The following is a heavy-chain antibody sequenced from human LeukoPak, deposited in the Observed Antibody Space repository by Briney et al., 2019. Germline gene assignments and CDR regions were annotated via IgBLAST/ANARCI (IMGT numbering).Heavy chain of an antibody. Sequence: SETLSLTCTVSGGSISSSSYYWGWIRQPPGKGLEWIGSIYYGGSSYYNPSLKSRVSISVDTSNNQFSLKVNSVTAADTAVYYCARDAGHRLSRRNYYAMDVWGQGTTVTVSS. CDR3: ARDAGHRLSRRNYYAMDV. J-gene: IGHJ6*02. D-gene: IGHD6-25*01. CDR1: GGSISSSSYY. CDR2: IYYGGSS. V-gene: IGHV4-39*07.